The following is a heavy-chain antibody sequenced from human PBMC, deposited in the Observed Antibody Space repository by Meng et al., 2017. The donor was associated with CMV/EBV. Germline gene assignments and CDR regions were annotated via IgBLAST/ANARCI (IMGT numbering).Heavy chain of an antibody. J-gene: IGHJ6*02. D-gene: IGHD3-3*01. CDR1: GFTFSSYA. CDR2: ISGSGGST. CDR3: ASKFWSGFYYYGMDV. Sequence: GESLKISCAASGFTFSSYAMSWVRQAPGQGLEWVSAISGSGGSTYYADSVKGRFTISRDNSKYTLYLQMNSLRAEDTAVYYCASKFWSGFYYYGMDVWGQGTTVTVSS. V-gene: IGHV3-23*01.